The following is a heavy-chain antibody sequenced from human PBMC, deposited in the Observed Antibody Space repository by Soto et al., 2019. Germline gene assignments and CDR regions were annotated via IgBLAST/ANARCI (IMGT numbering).Heavy chain of an antibody. CDR1: GYTFTSYA. J-gene: IGHJ5*02. Sequence: ASVKVSCKASGYTFTSYAIHWVRQAPGQRLEWMGWINAGNGNTKYSQKFQGRVTITRDTSASTAYMELSSLRSEDTAVYYCARAGYCSSTSCSEFDPWGQGTLVTVSS. V-gene: IGHV1-3*01. CDR3: ARAGYCSSTSCSEFDP. CDR2: INAGNGNT. D-gene: IGHD2-2*01.